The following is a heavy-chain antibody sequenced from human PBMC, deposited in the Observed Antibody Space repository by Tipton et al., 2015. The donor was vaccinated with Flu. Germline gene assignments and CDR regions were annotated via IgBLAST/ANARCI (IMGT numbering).Heavy chain of an antibody. D-gene: IGHD6-19*01. CDR1: GFTFSGYG. J-gene: IGHJ4*02. V-gene: IGHV3-30*02. CDR2: IRHDESDK. Sequence: SLRLSCAASGFTFSGYGMYWVRQAPGKGLEWVAFIRHDESDKYYADSVKGRFTISRDNSKNALYLLIKSLRAEDTAVYYCAKDGWDTSGWYPFDYWGQGTLVTVSS. CDR3: AKDGWDTSGWYPFDY.